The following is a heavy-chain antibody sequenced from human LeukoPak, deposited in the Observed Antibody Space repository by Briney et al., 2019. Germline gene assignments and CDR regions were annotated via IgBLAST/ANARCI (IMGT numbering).Heavy chain of an antibody. J-gene: IGHJ3*02. CDR2: IYYSGST. D-gene: IGHD3-10*01. V-gene: IGHV4-61*01. CDR3: ARGPLHTYYYGSGSYYNNAFDI. CDR1: GGSVSSGSYY. Sequence: SETLSLTCTVSGGSVSSGSYYWGWIRQPPGKGLEWIGYIYYSGSTNYNPSLKSRVTISVDTSKNQFSLKLSSVTAADTAVYYCARGPLHTYYYGSGSYYNNAFDIWGQGTMVTVSS.